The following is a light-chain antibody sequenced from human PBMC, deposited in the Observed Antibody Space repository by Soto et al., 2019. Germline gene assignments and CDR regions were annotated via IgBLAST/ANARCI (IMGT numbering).Light chain of an antibody. V-gene: IGKV3-20*01. Sequence: EIVLTQSPGILSLSPGEIATLSCRASQSISSSYLAWYQQKPGQAPRLLIFGASSRATSIPDRFSGSGSRTDLTLTISRLEPEDFAMYYCQREDTFGQGTQLEIK. CDR1: QSISSSY. CDR2: GAS. J-gene: IGKJ2*01. CDR3: QREDT.